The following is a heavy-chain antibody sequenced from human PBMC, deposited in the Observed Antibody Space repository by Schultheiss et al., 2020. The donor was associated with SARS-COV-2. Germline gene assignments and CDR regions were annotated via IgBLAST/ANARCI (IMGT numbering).Heavy chain of an antibody. Sequence: GGSLRLSCAASGFTFSGSAMHWVRQAPGKGLEWVSYISSSGSTIYYADSVKGRFTISRDNAKNSLYLQMNSLRAEDTAVYYCARNAARLITRAQFDYWGQGTLVTVSS. CDR1: GFTFSGSA. J-gene: IGHJ4*02. CDR3: ARNAARLITRAQFDY. V-gene: IGHV3-48*03. D-gene: IGHD6-6*01. CDR2: ISSSGSTI.